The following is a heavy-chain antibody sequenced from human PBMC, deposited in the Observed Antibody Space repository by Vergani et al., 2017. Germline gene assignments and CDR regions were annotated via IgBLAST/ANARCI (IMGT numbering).Heavy chain of an antibody. CDR3: ARDMGYCTSATCYSQPNYFDY. V-gene: IGHV7-4-1*02. CDR1: GYTFTNYA. CDR2: INSNSGNP. Sequence: QVQLVQSGSEVKKPGASVKVSCRASGYTFTNYALNWVRQAPGQGLEWMGWINSNSGNPTYAQGFKGRFVFSLDSSVSTSYLQINSLQPEDTAVYFCARDMGYCTSATCYSQPNYFDYWGQGTLVTVSS. J-gene: IGHJ4*02. D-gene: IGHD2/OR15-2a*01.